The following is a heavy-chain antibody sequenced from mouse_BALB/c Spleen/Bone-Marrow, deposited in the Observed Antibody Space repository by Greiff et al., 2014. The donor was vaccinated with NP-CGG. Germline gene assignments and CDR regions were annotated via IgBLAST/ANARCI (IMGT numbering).Heavy chain of an antibody. CDR2: ISGYYGDA. CDR3: ARSGKVRNAMDY. V-gene: IGHV1S137*01. CDR1: GYTFTDHA. D-gene: IGHD2-14*01. J-gene: IGHJ4*01. Sequence: VQLVESGAKLVRPGVSVKISCKGSGYTFTDHAIHWVKRSHAKSLEWMGVISGYYGDAIYNQKFKGKATMTVDKSSSTAYMELARLTSEDSAIYYCARSGKVRNAMDYWGQGTSVTVSS.